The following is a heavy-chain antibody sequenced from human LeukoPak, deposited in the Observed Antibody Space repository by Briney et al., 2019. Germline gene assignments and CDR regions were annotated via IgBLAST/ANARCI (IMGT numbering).Heavy chain of an antibody. Sequence: GGSLRLSREASGVTFSSYVMSWVRQAPGKGPEWVSGISGSGGGTYYADSVKGRFAISRDNSKNTLYLQMNSLRAEDTAVYYCVQEGPRGLAFDIWGQGTKVTVSS. CDR3: VQEGPRGLAFDI. V-gene: IGHV3-23*01. CDR2: ISGSGGGT. J-gene: IGHJ3*02. CDR1: GVTFSSYV.